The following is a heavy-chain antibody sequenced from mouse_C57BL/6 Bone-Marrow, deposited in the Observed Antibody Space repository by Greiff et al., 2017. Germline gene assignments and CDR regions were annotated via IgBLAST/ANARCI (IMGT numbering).Heavy chain of an antibody. V-gene: IGHV1-81*01. Sequence: VQLQQSGAELARPGASVKLSCKASGYTFTSYGISWVKQRTGQGLAWILELFPRRGNPYYNEKFKGKATLTADETSSTAYVGHRSLTSEDSAVYVGASYGSSYDYWGQGTTRTVSS. J-gene: IGHJ2*01. CDR2: LFPRRGNP. CDR3: ASYGSSYDY. D-gene: IGHD1-1*01. CDR1: GYTFTSYG.